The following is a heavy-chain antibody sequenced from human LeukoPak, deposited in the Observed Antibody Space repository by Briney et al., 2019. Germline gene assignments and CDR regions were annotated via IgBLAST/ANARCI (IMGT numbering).Heavy chain of an antibody. CDR1: GFTFSSYE. V-gene: IGHV3-48*03. CDR2: ISSSGSTI. CDR3: ARETRTTYYYYGMDV. Sequence: PGGPLRLSCAASGFTFSSYEMNWVRQAPGKGLEWVSYISSSGSTIYYADSVKGRFTISRDNAKNSLYLQMNSLRAEDTAVYYCARETRTTYYYYGMDVWGQGTTVTVSS. D-gene: IGHD4-11*01. J-gene: IGHJ6*02.